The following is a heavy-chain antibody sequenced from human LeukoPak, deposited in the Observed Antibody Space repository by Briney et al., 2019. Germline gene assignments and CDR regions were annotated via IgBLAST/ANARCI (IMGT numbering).Heavy chain of an antibody. CDR3: ARARSYDILTGYYSPTYFDY. J-gene: IGHJ4*02. CDR2: LSSSGSAF. CDR1: GFTFSSYS. Sequence: PGGSLRLSCAASGFTFSSYSMNWVRQAPGKGLEWIAYLSSSGSAFSYADSVKGRFTISRDNAKNSLYLQMNSLRAEDTAVYYCARARSYDILTGYYSPTYFDYWGQGTLVTVSS. D-gene: IGHD3-9*01. V-gene: IGHV3-48*04.